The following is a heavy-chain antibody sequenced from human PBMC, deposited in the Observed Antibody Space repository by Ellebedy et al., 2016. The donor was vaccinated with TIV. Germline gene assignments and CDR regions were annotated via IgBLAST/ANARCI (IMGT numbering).Heavy chain of an antibody. D-gene: IGHD2-21*02. Sequence: SETLSLTCTVSGGSITSYYWNWFRQPPGKGLEWIGFIYYSGATNYNPSLESRLTMSVDTSKNQLSLKLNSVTAADTAIYHCARHLALGDKVGFDYWGQGALVTVST. CDR1: GGSITSYY. V-gene: IGHV4-59*08. CDR3: ARHLALGDKVGFDY. CDR2: IYYSGAT. J-gene: IGHJ4*02.